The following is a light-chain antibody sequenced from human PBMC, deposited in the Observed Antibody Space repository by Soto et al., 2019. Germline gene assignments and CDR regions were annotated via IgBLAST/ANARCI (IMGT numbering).Light chain of an antibody. Sequence: EIMMTQSPATLSVSPGERATLSSRASQSVSSTYLAWYQQKPGQAPRLLIYGASSRATGIPDRFSGSGSGTDFTLTISRLEPEDFAVYYCQQYGISPQTFGQGTKVDIK. J-gene: IGKJ1*01. V-gene: IGKV3-20*01. CDR1: QSVSSTY. CDR3: QQYGISPQT. CDR2: GAS.